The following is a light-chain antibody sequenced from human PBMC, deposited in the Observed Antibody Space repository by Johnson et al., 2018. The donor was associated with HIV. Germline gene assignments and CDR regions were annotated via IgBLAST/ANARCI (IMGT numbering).Light chain of an antibody. V-gene: IGLV1-51*01. CDR2: DNN. J-gene: IGLJ1*01. CDR1: SSNIGNNY. CDR3: GTWDSSLSAGGYV. Sequence: QSVLTQPPSVSAAPGQKVTISCSGSSSNIGNNYVSWYQQLPGTAPKLLIYDNNKRPSGIPDRFSGSKSGPSATLGITGLPTGAEADYYCGTWDSSLSAGGYVFGTGTKVTVL.